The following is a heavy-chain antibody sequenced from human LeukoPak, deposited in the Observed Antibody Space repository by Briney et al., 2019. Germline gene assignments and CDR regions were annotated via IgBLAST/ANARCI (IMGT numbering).Heavy chain of an antibody. CDR3: VGVPIAAAANYYYYYMDV. D-gene: IGHD6-13*01. CDR1: GGSISSSNW. V-gene: IGHV4-4*02. J-gene: IGHJ6*03. Sequence: PSETLSLTCAVSGGSISSSNWWSWVRQPPGKGLEWIGEIYHSGSTNYNPSLKSRVTISVDKSKNQFSLKLSSVTAADTAVYYCVGVPIAAAANYYYYYMDVWGKGTTVTVSS. CDR2: IYHSGST.